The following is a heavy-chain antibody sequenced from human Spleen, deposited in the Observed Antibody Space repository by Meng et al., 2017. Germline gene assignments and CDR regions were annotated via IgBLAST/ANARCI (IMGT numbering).Heavy chain of an antibody. V-gene: IGHV4-34*01. CDR1: GGSFSGYS. Sequence: QGQLQQRAAGLLKPSETLSLTCDVYGGSFSGYSWSWIRQPPGKGLEWIGEINHSGSTNYNPSLESRATISVDTSQNNLSLKLSSVTAADSAVYYCARGPTTMAHDFDYWGQGTLVTVSS. CDR2: INHSGST. J-gene: IGHJ4*02. D-gene: IGHD4-11*01. CDR3: ARGPTTMAHDFDY.